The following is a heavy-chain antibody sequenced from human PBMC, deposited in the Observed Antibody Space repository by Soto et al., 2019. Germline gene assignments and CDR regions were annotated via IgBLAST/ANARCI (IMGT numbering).Heavy chain of an antibody. CDR1: DCNFSCYY. J-gene: IGHJ4*02. Sequence: SETMSRTCAVYDCNFSCYYLSWIRQPPGKGLEWIGEINHSGSTNYNPSLKSRVTISVDTSKNQFSLKLSSVTAADTAVYYCAGGIRDPRYWGRGTLVTVSS. V-gene: IGHV4-34*08. D-gene: IGHD3-16*01. CDR3: AGGIRDPRY. CDR2: INHSGST.